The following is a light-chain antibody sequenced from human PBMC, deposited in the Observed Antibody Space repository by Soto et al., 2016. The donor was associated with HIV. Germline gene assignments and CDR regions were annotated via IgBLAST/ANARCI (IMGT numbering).Light chain of an antibody. J-gene: IGKJ2*01. CDR2: GAS. Sequence: DIQLTQSPMSLSPFMRETVSITCRATQNIGTRLHWYQQKPGEAPKLLIYGASTLQSGVPSRFTAVDLGQVSPSGSAVYSLKILRPTSVQQSDTPPYTFGQGTKVQIK. V-gene: IGKV1-39*01. CDR1: QNIGTR. CDR3: QQSDTPPYT.